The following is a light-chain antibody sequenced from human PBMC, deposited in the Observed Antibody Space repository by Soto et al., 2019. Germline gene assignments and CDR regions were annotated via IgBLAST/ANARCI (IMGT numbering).Light chain of an antibody. CDR2: DAS. J-gene: IGKJ3*01. CDR3: QLRSNWLFT. Sequence: EIVLTQSPATLSLSPGERATLSCRASQSVGTFLAWYQQRPGQAPRLLIYDASDRATGIPARFSGSGSGTDFTLTISSLAPEDFAVYYCQLRSNWLFTFGPGTKVEIK. V-gene: IGKV3-11*01. CDR1: QSVGTF.